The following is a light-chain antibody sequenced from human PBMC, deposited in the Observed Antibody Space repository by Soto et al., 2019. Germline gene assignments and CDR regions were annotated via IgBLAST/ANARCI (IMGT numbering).Light chain of an antibody. Sequence: QAVVTQPPSASGTPGQRVTISCSGSSSNIGSNTVNWYQQLPGTAPKLLIYSNNQRPSGVPDRFSGSKSGTSASLAISGVQSEDEADYYCAAWDDSLNGGVFGGGTQLTVL. CDR2: SNN. J-gene: IGLJ3*02. CDR1: SSNIGSNT. CDR3: AAWDDSLNGGV. V-gene: IGLV1-44*01.